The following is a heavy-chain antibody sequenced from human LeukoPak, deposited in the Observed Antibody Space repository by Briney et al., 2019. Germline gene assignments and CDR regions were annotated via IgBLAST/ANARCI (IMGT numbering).Heavy chain of an antibody. Sequence: GGSLRLSCAASGFTFSSYGMHWVRQAPGKGLEWVAVIRYDGSKKYYADSVKGRFTVSRDDSKNTVYLQMDSLRAEDTAMYYGARDLSYGSVDFRGQGTLVTVSS. D-gene: IGHD3-10*01. CDR2: IRYDGSKK. CDR3: ARDLSYGSVDF. V-gene: IGHV3-33*01. J-gene: IGHJ4*02. CDR1: GFTFSSYG.